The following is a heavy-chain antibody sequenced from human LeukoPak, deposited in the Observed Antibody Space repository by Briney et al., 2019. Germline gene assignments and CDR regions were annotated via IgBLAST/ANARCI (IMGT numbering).Heavy chain of an antibody. CDR3: AKSRDYGDYYYYMDV. J-gene: IGHJ6*03. CDR2: ISGSGGST. D-gene: IGHD4-17*01. Sequence: SGGSLRLSCEASGFTFSSYGMSWVRQAPGKGLEWVSAISGSGGSTYYADSVKGRFTISRDNSKNTLYLQMNSLRAEDTAVYYCAKSRDYGDYYYYMDVWGKGTTVTISS. V-gene: IGHV3-23*01. CDR1: GFTFSSYG.